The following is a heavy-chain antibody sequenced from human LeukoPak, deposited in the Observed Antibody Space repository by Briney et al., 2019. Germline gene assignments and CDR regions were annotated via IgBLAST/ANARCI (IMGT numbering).Heavy chain of an antibody. CDR3: ARASPGGYSYGYSD. Sequence: ASVKVSCKASGYTFTGYYMHWVRQAPGQGLEWMGWINPNSGGTNYAQKFQGRVTMTRDTSISTAYMELSRLRSDDTAVYYCARASPGGYSYGYSDWGQGTLVTVSS. V-gene: IGHV1-2*02. CDR1: GYTFTGYY. J-gene: IGHJ4*02. CDR2: INPNSGGT. D-gene: IGHD5-18*01.